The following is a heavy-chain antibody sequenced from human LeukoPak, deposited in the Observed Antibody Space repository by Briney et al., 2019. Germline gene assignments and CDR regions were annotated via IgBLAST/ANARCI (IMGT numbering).Heavy chain of an antibody. V-gene: IGHV4-30-4*08. CDR3: ASATTVIHV. CDR1: GGSISSGDYY. CDR2: IYYSGST. J-gene: IGHJ4*02. Sequence: PSETLSLTCTVSGGSISSGDYYWSWIRQPPGKGLEWIGYIYYSGSTYYNPSLKSRVTISIDTSKTQFSLKLSSVTAADTALYYCASATTVIHVWGQGTLVTVSS. D-gene: IGHD4-17*01.